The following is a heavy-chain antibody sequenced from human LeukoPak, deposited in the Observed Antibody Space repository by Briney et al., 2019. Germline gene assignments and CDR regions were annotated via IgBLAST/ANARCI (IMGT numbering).Heavy chain of an antibody. D-gene: IGHD3-3*01. CDR2: IYYSGST. J-gene: IGHJ5*02. CDR1: GGSISSSSYY. Sequence: SETLSLTCTVSGGSISSSSYYWGWIRQPPGKGLEWIGSIYYSGSTYYNPSLKSRVTISVDTSKNQFSLKLSSVTAADTAVYYCARRHMEWFRGVWLFDPWGQGTLVTVSS. V-gene: IGHV4-39*07. CDR3: ARRHMEWFRGVWLFDP.